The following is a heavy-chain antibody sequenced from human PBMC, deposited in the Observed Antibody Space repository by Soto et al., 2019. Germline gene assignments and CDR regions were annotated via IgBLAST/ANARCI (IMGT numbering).Heavy chain of an antibody. CDR3: ARHGSN. CDR1: GVSISNSSYY. V-gene: IGHV4-39*01. J-gene: IGHJ4*02. CDR2: IYYSGIT. Sequence: SETLSIGCTVSGVSISNSSYYWGWIRRPPGKGLEWIGTIYYSGITYYNPSLKSRVTISVDTSKNQFSLKLTSVTAADTAVYYCARHGSNWGQGTLVTVSS.